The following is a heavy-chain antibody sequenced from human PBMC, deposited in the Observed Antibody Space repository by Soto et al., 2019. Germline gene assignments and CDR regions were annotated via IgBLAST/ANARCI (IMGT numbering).Heavy chain of an antibody. D-gene: IGHD2-15*01. CDR3: ARLSVADWFDP. CDR1: GGSISSDY. Sequence: SETLSLTCTVSGGSISSDYWTWVRQPPGKGLEWIGYRYYSGTAKYNSSLKSRVTISVDTSKNQFYLKLSSVTVADTAVYYCARLSVADWFDPWGQGTLVTVSS. J-gene: IGHJ5*02. CDR2: RYYSGTA. V-gene: IGHV4-59*01.